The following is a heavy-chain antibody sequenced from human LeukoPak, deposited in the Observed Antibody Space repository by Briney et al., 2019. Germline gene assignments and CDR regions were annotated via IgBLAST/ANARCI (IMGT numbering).Heavy chain of an antibody. D-gene: IGHD6-6*01. CDR3: ARRVAARPSWFDP. Sequence: SETLSLTCTVSGGSISSSSYYWGWIRQPPGKGLEWIGSIYYSGSTYYNPSIKSRVTISVDTSKNQFSLKLSSVTAADTAVYYCARRVAARPSWFDPWGQGTLVTVSS. CDR1: GGSISSSSYY. CDR2: IYYSGST. V-gene: IGHV4-39*01. J-gene: IGHJ5*02.